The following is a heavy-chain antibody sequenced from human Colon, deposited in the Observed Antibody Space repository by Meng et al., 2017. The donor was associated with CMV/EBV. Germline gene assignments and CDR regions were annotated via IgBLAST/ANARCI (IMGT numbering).Heavy chain of an antibody. J-gene: IGHJ4*02. CDR1: GFTFGDYY. D-gene: IGHD5-18*01. Sequence: GGSLRLSCAASGFTFGDYYVSWIRQAPGKGLEWVANINEDGSEIFYVDSVKGRFTVSRDNTKNSLYLQMNSLRAEDTAVYYCARDQGQYTNYVYYWGQGTLVTVSS. CDR3: ARDQGQYTNYVYY. V-gene: IGHV3-7*01. CDR2: INEDGSEI.